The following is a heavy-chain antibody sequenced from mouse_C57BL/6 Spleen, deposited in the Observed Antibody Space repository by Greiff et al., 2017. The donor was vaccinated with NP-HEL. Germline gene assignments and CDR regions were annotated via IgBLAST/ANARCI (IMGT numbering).Heavy chain of an antibody. CDR2: IDPSDSYT. CDR3: ARDRAWFAY. J-gene: IGHJ3*01. D-gene: IGHD2-14*01. CDR1: GYTFTSYW. Sequence: QVQLQQPGAELVRPGTSVKLSCKASGYTFTSYWMHWVKQRPGQGLEWIGVIDPSDSYTNYNQKFKGKATLTVDTSSSTAYMQLSSLTSEDSAVYYCARDRAWFAYGGQGTLVTVSA. V-gene: IGHV1-59*01.